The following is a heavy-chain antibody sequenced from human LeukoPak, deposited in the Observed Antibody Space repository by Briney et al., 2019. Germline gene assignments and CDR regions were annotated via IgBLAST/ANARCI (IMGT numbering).Heavy chain of an antibody. CDR2: IFYSGST. Sequence: PSETLSLTCTVSGGSISSGGYYWSWIRQHPGKGLEWIGYIFYSGSTYYNPSLKSRVTISVDTSKNQFSLELSSVTAADTAVYHCARAAGGNSHFDYWGQGTLVTVSS. CDR3: ARAAGGNSHFDY. CDR1: GGSISSGGYY. V-gene: IGHV4-31*03. J-gene: IGHJ4*02. D-gene: IGHD4-23*01.